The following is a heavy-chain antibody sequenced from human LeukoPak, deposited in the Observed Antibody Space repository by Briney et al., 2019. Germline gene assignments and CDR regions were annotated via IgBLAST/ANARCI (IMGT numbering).Heavy chain of an antibody. V-gene: IGHV3-48*01. CDR1: GFTFSSSR. CDR3: ANFEPGYTSSWYAEF. D-gene: IGHD6-13*01. Sequence: PGGSLRLSCEVSGFTFSSSRMNWVRQAPGKGLEWVSYISSRGTTKHYADSVKGRFTISRDNAKNALYLQMNSLRVEDTAVYYCANFEPGYTSSWYAEFWGQGTLVIVSS. J-gene: IGHJ4*02. CDR2: ISSRGTTK.